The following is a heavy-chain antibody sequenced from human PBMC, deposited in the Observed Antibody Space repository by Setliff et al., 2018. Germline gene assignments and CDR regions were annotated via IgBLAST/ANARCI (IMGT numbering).Heavy chain of an antibody. CDR2: IYSNENT. CDR3: RVWVTMIEVDS. Sequence: PSETLSLTCSVSGGSISSYFWNWVRQPAGKGLEWIGRIYSNENTNYNPSLKSRVTMSIDTSKNQFSLKLTSVTAADTAVYYCRVWVTMIEVDSWAQGTLVTSPQ. J-gene: IGHJ4*02. V-gene: IGHV4-4*07. CDR1: GGSISSYF. D-gene: IGHD3-22*01.